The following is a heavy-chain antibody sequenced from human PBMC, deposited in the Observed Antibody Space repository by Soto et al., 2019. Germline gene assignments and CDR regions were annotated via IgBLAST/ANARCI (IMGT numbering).Heavy chain of an antibody. D-gene: IGHD4-17*01. CDR2: IIPYNNNT. J-gene: IGHJ4*01. Sequence: QVQLVQSGAEVKKPGASVKVSCKASGYGFTNYDINWVRQAPGQGLEWMGWIIPYNNNTNYAQKFQGRVTMTTDTSTNTAYMELRSLRSDDTAIYYCARPQHTNNGADFFDYWGQGALVTVSS. CDR1: GYGFTNYD. CDR3: ARPQHTNNGADFFDY. V-gene: IGHV1-18*04.